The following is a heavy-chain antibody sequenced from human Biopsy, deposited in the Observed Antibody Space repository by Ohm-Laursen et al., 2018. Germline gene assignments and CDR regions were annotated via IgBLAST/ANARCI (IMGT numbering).Heavy chain of an antibody. Sequence: TLSLTCTVSGGSASDSFHFWSWIRQPPGKGLEWIGDIYYSGTTNYNPSLQSRVSISVDTSRNQVSLTLSSVTAADTAVYYCARDSGILNYGNFKYYHYYGMDVWGQGTKVTVSS. CDR3: ARDSGILNYGNFKYYHYYGMDV. D-gene: IGHD4-11*01. J-gene: IGHJ6*02. CDR2: IYYSGTT. CDR1: GGSASDSFHF. V-gene: IGHV4-61*01.